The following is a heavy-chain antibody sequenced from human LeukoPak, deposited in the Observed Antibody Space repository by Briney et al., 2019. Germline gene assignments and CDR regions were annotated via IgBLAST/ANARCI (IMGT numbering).Heavy chain of an antibody. CDR2: IYSSGST. J-gene: IGHJ6*03. Sequence: SETLSLPCTVSGGSISRYYWSWIRQPAGKGLEWIGRIYSSGSTNYNPSLKSRVTMSVDTSKDQFSLGLSSVTAADTAVYYCARGPSYYYMDVWGKGTTVTISS. CDR1: GGSISRYY. CDR3: ARGPSYYYMDV. V-gene: IGHV4-4*07.